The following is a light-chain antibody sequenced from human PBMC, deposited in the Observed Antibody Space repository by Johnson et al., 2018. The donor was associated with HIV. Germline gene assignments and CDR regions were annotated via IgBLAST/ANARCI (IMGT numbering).Light chain of an antibody. Sequence: HSVLTQPPSVSAAPGQKVTISCSGSSSNIGNNYVSWYQQLPGTAPKLLIYDNNKRPSGIPDRFSGSKSGTSATLGITGLQTGDEADYYCGTWDSSLSAGGFVFGTGTNVTVL. CDR1: SSNIGNNY. CDR2: DNN. J-gene: IGLJ1*01. V-gene: IGLV1-51*01. CDR3: GTWDSSLSAGGFV.